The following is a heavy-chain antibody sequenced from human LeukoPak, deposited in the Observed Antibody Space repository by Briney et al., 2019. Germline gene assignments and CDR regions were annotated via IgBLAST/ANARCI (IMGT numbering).Heavy chain of an antibody. CDR2: ISSSSSTI. V-gene: IGHV3-48*01. J-gene: IGHJ1*01. Sequence: GGSLRLSCAASGFTFSSYSMNWVRQAPGKGLEWVSYISSSSSTIYYADSVKGRFTISRDNAKNSLYLQMNSLRAEDTAVYYCARPVAAAALEYFQHWGQGTLVTVSS. CDR1: GFTFSSYS. D-gene: IGHD6-13*01. CDR3: ARPVAAAALEYFQH.